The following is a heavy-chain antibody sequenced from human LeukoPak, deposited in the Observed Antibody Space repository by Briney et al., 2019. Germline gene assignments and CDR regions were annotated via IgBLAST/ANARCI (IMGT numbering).Heavy chain of an antibody. V-gene: IGHV3-21*01. CDR2: ISTSSSYI. CDR1: GLTFSSFW. Sequence: GGSLRLSCAASGLTFSSFWMSWVRQAPGKGLEWVSSISTSSSYIYSADSVKGRFTISRDNAKNSLYLQMNSLRAEDTAVYYCVRDTFSPDAFDIWGQGTMVTVSS. J-gene: IGHJ3*02. CDR3: VRDTFSPDAFDI. D-gene: IGHD3-16*01.